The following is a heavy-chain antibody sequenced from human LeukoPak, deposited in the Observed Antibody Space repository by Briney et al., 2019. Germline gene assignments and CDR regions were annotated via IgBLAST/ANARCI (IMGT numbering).Heavy chain of an antibody. CDR3: ARGPYSYDSSGAFDI. J-gene: IGHJ3*02. Sequence: SETLSLTCTVSGGSISSYYWSWIRQPPGKGLEWIGRISSSGSTNYNPSLKSRVTISVDTSKNQFSLKLSSVTAADTAVYFCARGPYSYDSSGAFDIWGQGTMVTVSS. D-gene: IGHD3-22*01. CDR1: GGSISSYY. V-gene: IGHV4-4*08. CDR2: ISSSGST.